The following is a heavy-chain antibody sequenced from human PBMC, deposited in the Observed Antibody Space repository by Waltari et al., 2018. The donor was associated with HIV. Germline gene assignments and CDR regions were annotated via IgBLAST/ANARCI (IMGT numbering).Heavy chain of an antibody. D-gene: IGHD3-16*01. V-gene: IGHV3-21*01. J-gene: IGHJ6*02. CDR2: ISSSSSYI. Sequence: EVQLVESGGGLVKPGGSLRLSCAASGYTVGGYGVNWVVQAPGKGLEWVSSISSSSSYISDADAVKGRFTISRDNAKNSLYLQMNSLRAEDTAVYYCARDLRLRSPTYGMDVWGQGTTVTVSS. CDR3: ARDLRLRSPTYGMDV. CDR1: GYTVGGYG.